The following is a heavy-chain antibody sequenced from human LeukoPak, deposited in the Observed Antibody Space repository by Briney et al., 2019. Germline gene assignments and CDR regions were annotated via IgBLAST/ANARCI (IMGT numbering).Heavy chain of an antibody. CDR3: ARDSPDGSGTYYNDSPDY. CDR1: GYTFSSYG. D-gene: IGHD3-10*01. J-gene: IGHJ4*02. Sequence: GASVKVSCKASGYTFSSYGFSGVRQAPGQGLEWLGWTTAYNGNTNYRQKLQGRVTMTTDTSTSTAYMDLRSLRSDDTAIYYCARDSPDGSGTYYNDSPDYWGQGTLVTVSS. CDR2: TTAYNGNT. V-gene: IGHV1-18*01.